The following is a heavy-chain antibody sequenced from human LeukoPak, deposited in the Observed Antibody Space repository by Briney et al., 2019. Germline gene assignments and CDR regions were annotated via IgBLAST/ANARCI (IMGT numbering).Heavy chain of an antibody. D-gene: IGHD6-13*01. CDR1: GYSISSGYY. V-gene: IGHV4-38-2*02. Sequence: PSETLSLTCTVSGYSISSGYYWGWIRQPPGKGLEWIGSTYQSGSAYYNLSLKSRVTISVDTSKNQFSLKLSSVTAADTAVYYCARALEGSSWSPYFDYWGQGTLVTVPS. CDR2: TYQSGSA. CDR3: ARALEGSSWSPYFDY. J-gene: IGHJ4*02.